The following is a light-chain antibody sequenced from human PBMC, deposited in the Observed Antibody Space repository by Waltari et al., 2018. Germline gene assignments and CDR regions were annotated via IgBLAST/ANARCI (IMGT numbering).Light chain of an antibody. V-gene: IGLV1-44*01. Sequence: QSVLTQPPSASGTLGQRVTISCSGSSSHIGSTVVSWYQQVPGTAPRLIIHSTHQRPSGVPDRFSGSKSGTSASLAISGLQAADEADYYCSAWDDSLNGPVVFGGGTKVTVL. CDR1: SSHIGSTV. J-gene: IGLJ2*01. CDR3: SAWDDSLNGPVV. CDR2: STH.